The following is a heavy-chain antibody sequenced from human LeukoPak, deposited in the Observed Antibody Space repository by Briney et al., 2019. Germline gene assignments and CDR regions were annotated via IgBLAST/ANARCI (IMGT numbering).Heavy chain of an antibody. Sequence: PGGSLRLSCAASGFTVSSYWMHWVRQAPGKGLVWVSRINSDGSSTSYADSVKGRFTISSDNAKNTLYLQMNRLRAEDTAVYYCARWTMVRGFDYWGQGTLVTVSS. CDR1: GFTVSSYW. CDR2: INSDGSST. CDR3: ARWTMVRGFDY. V-gene: IGHV3-74*01. D-gene: IGHD3-10*01. J-gene: IGHJ4*02.